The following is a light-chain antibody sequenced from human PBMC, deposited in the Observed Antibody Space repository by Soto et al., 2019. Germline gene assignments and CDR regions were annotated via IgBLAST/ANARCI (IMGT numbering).Light chain of an antibody. CDR2: DDH. V-gene: IGLV1-51*01. CDR3: GTWDSSLSAVV. CDR1: SSNIGNDY. J-gene: IGLJ2*01. Sequence: QSVLTQPPSVSATPGQEVTISCSGSSSNIGNDYVSWYQQLPGTAPKLLIYDDHERPSGIPARFSGSKSGTSATLVIIGLQTGDEADYYCGTWDSSLSAVVFGGGTKLTVL.